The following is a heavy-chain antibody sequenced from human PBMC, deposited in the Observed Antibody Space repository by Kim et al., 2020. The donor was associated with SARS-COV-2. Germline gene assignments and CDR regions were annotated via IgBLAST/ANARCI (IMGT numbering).Heavy chain of an antibody. CDR3: GRLPRFYCSGGSCYGAYFDS. V-gene: IGHV5-51*01. D-gene: IGHD2-15*01. CDR1: GYTFTNYW. J-gene: IGHJ4*02. Sequence: GESLKISCKGSGYTFTNYWIGWVRQRPGKGLEWMGIFHPGDSDTRYSPSFQGHVTIPADKSITTAYVQWRSLKASDTAMYYCGRLPRFYCSGGSCYGAYFDSWGQGTLVTVSS. CDR2: FHPGDSDT.